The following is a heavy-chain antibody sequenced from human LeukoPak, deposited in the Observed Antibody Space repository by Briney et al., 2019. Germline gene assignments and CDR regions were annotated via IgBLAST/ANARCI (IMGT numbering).Heavy chain of an antibody. Sequence: GGSLRLFRAASGFTFSKAWMSWVRQAPGKGLEWVGRSKSKSDEETTDYATPVKGRFTISRDDSKNTLYLQMNSLKTEDTAVYYCTFISTDFDYWGQGTLVTVSS. CDR3: TFISTDFDY. CDR1: GFTFSKAW. CDR2: SKSKSDEETT. D-gene: IGHD2-8*02. J-gene: IGHJ4*02. V-gene: IGHV3-15*01.